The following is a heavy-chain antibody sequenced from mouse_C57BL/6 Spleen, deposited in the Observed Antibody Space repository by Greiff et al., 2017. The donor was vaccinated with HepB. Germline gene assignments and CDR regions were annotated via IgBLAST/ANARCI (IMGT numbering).Heavy chain of an antibody. CDR3: ATTPRFAY. CDR1: GYAFSSSW. J-gene: IGHJ3*01. Sequence: QVQLQQSGPELVKPGASVKISCKASGYAFSSSWMNWVKQRPGKGLEWIGRIYPGDGDTNYNGKFKGKATLTADKSSSTAYMQLSSLTSEDSAVYCCATTPRFAYWGQGTLVTVSA. CDR2: IYPGDGDT. V-gene: IGHV1-82*01.